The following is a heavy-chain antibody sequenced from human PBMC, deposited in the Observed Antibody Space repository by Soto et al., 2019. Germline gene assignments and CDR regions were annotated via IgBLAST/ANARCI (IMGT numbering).Heavy chain of an antibody. D-gene: IGHD4-17*01. V-gene: IGHV4-30-4*01. CDR1: GGSISSGDYY. CDR2: IYYSGST. CDR3: ARDYGSRYGDSPIFDY. J-gene: IGHJ4*02. Sequence: QVQLQESGPGLVKPSQTLSLTCTVSGGSISSGDYYWSWIRQPPGKGLEWIGYIYYSGSTYYNPSLKSRVTISVDTSKNQFSLKLSSVTAADTAVYYCARDYGSRYGDSPIFDYWGQGTLVTVSS.